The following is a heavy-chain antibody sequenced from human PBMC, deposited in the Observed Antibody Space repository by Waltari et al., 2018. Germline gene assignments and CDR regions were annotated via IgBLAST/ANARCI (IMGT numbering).Heavy chain of an antibody. V-gene: IGHV3-23*01. Sequence: EAQLLESGGGLVQPGGSLRLSCVVPGCPLSNSAMSWVRQAPGKGLEWVSGISGSGESTYYGETVEGRFTITRDNSKNTLYLQMSSLRGDDTGMYYCAKEGGRWLVANWFDFWGQGTLVTVSS. J-gene: IGHJ5*01. CDR3: AKEGGRWLVANWFDF. D-gene: IGHD6-19*01. CDR1: GCPLSNSA. CDR2: ISGSGEST.